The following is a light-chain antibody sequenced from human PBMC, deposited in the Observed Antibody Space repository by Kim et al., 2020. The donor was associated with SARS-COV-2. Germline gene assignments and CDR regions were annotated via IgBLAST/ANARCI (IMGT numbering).Light chain of an antibody. Sequence: SSELTQDPAVSVALGQTVRITCQGDSLRSYYASWYQQKPGQAPVLVIYGKNNRPSGIPDRFSGSYSGNTASLTITGAQAVDEADYYCNSRDSSGYHWVFG. J-gene: IGLJ3*02. CDR1: SLRSYY. V-gene: IGLV3-19*01. CDR2: GKN. CDR3: NSRDSSGYHWV.